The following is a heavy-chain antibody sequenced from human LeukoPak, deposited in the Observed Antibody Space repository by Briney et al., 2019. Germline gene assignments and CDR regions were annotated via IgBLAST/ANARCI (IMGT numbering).Heavy chain of an antibody. V-gene: IGHV1-69*02. J-gene: IGHJ4*02. Sequence: SVKVSCKASGGTFSSYTISWVRQAPGQGLEWMGRIIPVLGIANYAQKFQGRVTITADKSTSTAYMELSSLRSEDTAVYYCARGGYDSSGYRDYWGQGTLVTVSS. D-gene: IGHD3-22*01. CDR2: IIPVLGIA. CDR1: GGTFSSYT. CDR3: ARGGYDSSGYRDY.